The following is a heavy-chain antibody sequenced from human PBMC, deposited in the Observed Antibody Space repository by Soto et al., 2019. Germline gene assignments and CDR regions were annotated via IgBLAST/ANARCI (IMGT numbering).Heavy chain of an antibody. CDR2: TSSSSSTI. CDR1: GFTFSSYS. J-gene: IGHJ4*02. V-gene: IGHV3-48*01. Sequence: EVQLVESGGGLVQPGASLRLSCAASGFTFSSYSMNWVRQAPGKGLEWVSYTSSSSSTIYYADSVKGRFTISRDNAKNSLYLQMNSLRAEDTAVYYCARDAAKPQHLPPDYWGQGTLVSVSS. CDR3: ARDAAKPQHLPPDY. D-gene: IGHD2-2*01.